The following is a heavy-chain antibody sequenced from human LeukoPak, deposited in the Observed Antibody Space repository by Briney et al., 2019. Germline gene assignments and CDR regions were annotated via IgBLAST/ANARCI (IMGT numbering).Heavy chain of an antibody. D-gene: IGHD5-24*01. V-gene: IGHV3-21*01. CDR1: GFTFSSYS. CDR3: ASNREMATIKVDY. J-gene: IGHJ4*02. CDR2: ISSSSSYI. Sequence: GGSLRLSCAASGFTFSSYSMNWVRQAPGKGLEWVSSISSSSSYIYYADSVKGRFTISRDNAKNSLYLQMNSLRAEDTAVYYCASNREMATIKVDYWGQGTLVTVSS.